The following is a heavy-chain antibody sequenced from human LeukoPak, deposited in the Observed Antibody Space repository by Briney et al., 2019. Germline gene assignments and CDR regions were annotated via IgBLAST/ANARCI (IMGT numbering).Heavy chain of an antibody. V-gene: IGHV3-30*01. Sequence: GGSLRLSCAASGFTFSSYAMHWVRQAPGRGLEWVAVISYDGSNKYYADSVKGRFTISRDNSKNTLYLQMNSLRAEDTAVYYCARDTAYYYDSSGYNFDCWGQGTLVTVSS. D-gene: IGHD3-22*01. CDR2: ISYDGSNK. CDR3: ARDTAYYYDSSGYNFDC. CDR1: GFTFSSYA. J-gene: IGHJ4*02.